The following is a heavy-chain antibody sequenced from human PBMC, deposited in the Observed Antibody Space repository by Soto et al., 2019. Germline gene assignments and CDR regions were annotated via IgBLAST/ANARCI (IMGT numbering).Heavy chain of an antibody. Sequence: EAQLVESGGGLVQPGGSLRLSCAASGFTFSNYEMHWVRQAPGKGLEYVSGISNNGAHTDYAKSVKGRFTSSRDNSENIRYLQMGSLRAEDMALYYCARRGYGSRWPNVYMDVWGKGTTVTVSS. D-gene: IGHD6-13*01. CDR2: ISNNGAHT. CDR3: ARRGYGSRWPNVYMDV. CDR1: GFTFSNYE. V-gene: IGHV3-64*01. J-gene: IGHJ6*03.